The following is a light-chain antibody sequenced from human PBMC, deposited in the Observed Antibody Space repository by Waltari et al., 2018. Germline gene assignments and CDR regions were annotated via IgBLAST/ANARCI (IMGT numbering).Light chain of an antibody. J-gene: IGKJ4*01. CDR2: AAS. CDR3: QQSYSTPLT. V-gene: IGKV1-39*01. CDR1: QSISSY. Sequence: DIQMTQSPSSLSASVGDRVTITCRASQSISSYLNWYQQKPGKAPKLLIYAASSLQSGVPSRFSGSGSGTDFTLTISSLQPEDFATYYWQQSYSTPLTCGGGTKVESK.